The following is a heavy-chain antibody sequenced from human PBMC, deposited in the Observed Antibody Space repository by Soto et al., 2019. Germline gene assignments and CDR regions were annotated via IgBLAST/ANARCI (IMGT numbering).Heavy chain of an antibody. CDR3: TRDRSEGSGRYFWVDS. V-gene: IGHV4-4*07. Sequence: KSSETLSLTCTVSGGSINFYYWSWIRQPAGKGLEWIGRIYTSGSANYNPSLKSRVTMSVDTSKNQLSLKLRSVTVADSAIYYCTRDRSEGSGRYFWVDSWGQGILVTVSS. CDR2: IYTSGSA. D-gene: IGHD1-26*01. CDR1: GGSINFYY. J-gene: IGHJ4*02.